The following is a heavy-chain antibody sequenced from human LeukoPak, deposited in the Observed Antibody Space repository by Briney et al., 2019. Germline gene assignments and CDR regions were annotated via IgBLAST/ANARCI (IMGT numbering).Heavy chain of an antibody. Sequence: GGSLRLSCAASKFTFSSYSMNWVRQAPGKGLEWVSSISSSSNYIYYADSVKGRFTSSRDNSKNTLFLQMNNLRVEDTAVYYCATNPPQYSGSSYYYYFYMDVWGKGTAVTISS. CDR1: KFTFSSYS. CDR2: ISSSSNYI. V-gene: IGHV3-21*04. D-gene: IGHD1-26*01. CDR3: ATNPPQYSGSSYYYYFYMDV. J-gene: IGHJ6*03.